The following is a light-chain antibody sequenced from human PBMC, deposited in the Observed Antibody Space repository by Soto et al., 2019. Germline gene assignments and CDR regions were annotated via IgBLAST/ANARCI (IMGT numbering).Light chain of an antibody. CDR2: KAS. CDR3: QHYNSYSET. CDR1: QSISSY. J-gene: IGKJ1*01. Sequence: IQMTQSPSSLSASVGDRVTITCRASQSISSYLNWYQQKPGKAPKLLIYKASTLKSGVPSRFSGSGSGTEFTLTISSLQPDDFATYYCQHYNSYSETFGQGTKV. V-gene: IGKV1-5*03.